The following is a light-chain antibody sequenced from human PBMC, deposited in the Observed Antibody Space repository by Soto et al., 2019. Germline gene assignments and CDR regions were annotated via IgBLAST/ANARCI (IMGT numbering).Light chain of an antibody. Sequence: EIVLTQAPGTLSLSPGERAPLSCRASQSVSCSYLAWYQQKPGQAPRLLIYGASSRATGIPARFSGSGSGTDFTLTISSLEPEDFAVYYCQQRSNWPPFGQGTRPAIK. V-gene: IGKV3D-20*02. J-gene: IGKJ5*01. CDR2: GAS. CDR3: QQRSNWPP. CDR1: QSVSCSY.